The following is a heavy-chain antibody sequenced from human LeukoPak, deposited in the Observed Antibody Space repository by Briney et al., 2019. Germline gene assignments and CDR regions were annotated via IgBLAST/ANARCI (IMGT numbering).Heavy chain of an antibody. CDR2: INPSGGST. D-gene: IGHD3-22*01. V-gene: IGHV1-46*01. Sequence: GASVKVSCKASRGTFSSYAISWVRQAPGQGLEWMGIINPSGGSTSYAQKFQGRVTMTRDTSTSTVYMELSSLRSEDTAVYYCARSYYDSSGYYDEGDYWGQGTLVTVSS. CDR3: ARSYYDSSGYYDEGDY. CDR1: RGTFSSYA. J-gene: IGHJ4*02.